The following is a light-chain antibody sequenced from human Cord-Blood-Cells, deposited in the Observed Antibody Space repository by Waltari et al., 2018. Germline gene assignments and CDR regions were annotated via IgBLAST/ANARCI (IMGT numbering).Light chain of an antibody. CDR2: KAS. Sequence: DIQMTQSPSTLSASVGDRVTITCRASQSISSWLAWYQQKPGKAPKLLIYKASSLESGVPSRFSGSGSGTEFTLTISSLQPDAFATYYCQQYNSYSPLTFGGGTKVEIK. V-gene: IGKV1-5*03. CDR1: QSISSW. CDR3: QQYNSYSPLT. J-gene: IGKJ4*01.